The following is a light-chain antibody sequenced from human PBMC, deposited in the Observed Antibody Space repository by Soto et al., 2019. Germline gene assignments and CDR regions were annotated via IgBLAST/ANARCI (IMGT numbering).Light chain of an antibody. CDR1: QGIGDT. Sequence: VLTQPASVSVSPGEGATLSCRASQGIGDTLAWYQHKPGQTPRLLIYDTSTRATGVPARFSGSRSGTEFTLTINSLQSEDFAVYYCQRYNNWPLTFGGGTKVDIK. CDR3: QRYNNWPLT. CDR2: DTS. V-gene: IGKV3-15*01. J-gene: IGKJ4*01.